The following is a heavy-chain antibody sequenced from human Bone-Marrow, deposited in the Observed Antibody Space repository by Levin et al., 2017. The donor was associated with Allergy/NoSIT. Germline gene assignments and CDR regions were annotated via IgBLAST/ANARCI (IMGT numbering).Heavy chain of an antibody. J-gene: IGHJ5*02. Sequence: ASVKVSCKASGGTFSSYAISWVRQAPGQGLEWMGGIIPIFGTANYAQKFQGRVTITADESTSTAYMELSSLRSEDTAVYYCARSYCGGDCYGSGFDPWGQGTLVTVSS. CDR1: GGTFSSYA. D-gene: IGHD2-21*02. CDR3: ARSYCGGDCYGSGFDP. CDR2: IIPIFGTA. V-gene: IGHV1-69*13.